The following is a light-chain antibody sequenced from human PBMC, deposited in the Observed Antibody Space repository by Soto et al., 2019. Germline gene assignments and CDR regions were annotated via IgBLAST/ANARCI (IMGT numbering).Light chain of an antibody. CDR3: QHYGSSLFT. CDR1: QSVTSTY. CDR2: GTS. J-gene: IGKJ5*01. Sequence: EIVLTQSPGTLSLSPGERATLSCRASQSVTSTYLAWFQHKPGQAPRLLIYGTSNRATGIPDRFSGSGSGTDFTLTISGLEPEDFAVYYCQHYGSSLFTFGHGTRLEIK. V-gene: IGKV3-20*01.